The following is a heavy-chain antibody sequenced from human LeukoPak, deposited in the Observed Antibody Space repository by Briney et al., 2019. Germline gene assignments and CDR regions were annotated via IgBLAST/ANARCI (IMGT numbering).Heavy chain of an antibody. Sequence: SETLSLTCTVSGDFVRNYYWSWIRHPPGKRLEWIGCIYYSESATYNPSLKGRVTISLDTSKNQFFLKLRSVTAADTAVYYCARTPSFDLRGQGTLVTASS. CDR1: GDFVRNYY. CDR2: IYYSESA. J-gene: IGHJ4*02. CDR3: ARTPSFDL. D-gene: IGHD3-9*01. V-gene: IGHV4-59*02.